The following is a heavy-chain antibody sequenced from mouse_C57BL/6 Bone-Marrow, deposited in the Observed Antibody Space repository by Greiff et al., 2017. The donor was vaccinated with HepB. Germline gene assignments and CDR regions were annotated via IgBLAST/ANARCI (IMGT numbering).Heavy chain of an antibody. CDR3: ARDSNPYYYAMDY. D-gene: IGHD2-5*01. CDR2: IYYSGTI. V-gene: IGHV3-5*01. CDR1: GISITTGNYR. Sequence: VQLKQSGPGLVKPSQTVFLTCTVTGISITTGNYRWSWIRQFPGNKLEWIGYIYYSGTITYNPSLTSRTTITRDTPKNQFFLEMNSLTAEDTATYYCARDSNPYYYAMDYWGQGTSVTVSS. J-gene: IGHJ4*01.